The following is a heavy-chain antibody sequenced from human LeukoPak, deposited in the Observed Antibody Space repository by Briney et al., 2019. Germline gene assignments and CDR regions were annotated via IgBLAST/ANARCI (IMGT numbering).Heavy chain of an antibody. CDR3: AKFSGDYPGAAFDI. D-gene: IGHD4-17*01. CDR1: GFTFDDYA. Sequence: GGSLRLSCAASGFTFDDYAMHWVRQAPGKGLEWVSGISWNSGSIGYADSVKGRFTISRDNAKNSLYLQMNSLRAEDTALYYCAKFSGDYPGAAFDIWGQGTMVTVSS. V-gene: IGHV3-9*01. CDR2: ISWNSGSI. J-gene: IGHJ3*02.